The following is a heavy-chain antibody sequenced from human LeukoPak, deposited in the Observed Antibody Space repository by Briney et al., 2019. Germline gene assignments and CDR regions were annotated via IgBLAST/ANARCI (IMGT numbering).Heavy chain of an antibody. J-gene: IGHJ6*02. V-gene: IGHV3-30*18. CDR2: IPYDGSNK. CDR1: AFTFSSYY. CDR3: AKDPSGDSFGSYGLDV. Sequence: RSLTLSCAPSAFTFSSYYTHWVRQPPGKGREWVAVIPYDGSNKYYAASVKGRFTISRDNSKNTLYLQMNSRRPEDTAVYYCAKDPSGDSFGSYGLDVWGQGTTVTVSS. D-gene: IGHD5-18*01.